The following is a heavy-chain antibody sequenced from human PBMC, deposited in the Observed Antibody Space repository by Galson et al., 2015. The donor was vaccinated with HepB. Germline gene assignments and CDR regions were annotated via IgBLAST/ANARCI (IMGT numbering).Heavy chain of an antibody. CDR2: IPYDGTNK. V-gene: IGHV3-30*18. CDR1: GFTFSSSG. Sequence: SLRLSCAASGFTFSSSGMHWVRQAPGKGLEWVAVIPYDGTNKYYADSVKGRFTISRDNSKNTLYLQMNSLRAEDTAVYYCAKEQFDYGDGDEFDYWGQGTLVTVSS. CDR3: AKEQFDYGDGDEFDY. D-gene: IGHD4-17*01. J-gene: IGHJ4*02.